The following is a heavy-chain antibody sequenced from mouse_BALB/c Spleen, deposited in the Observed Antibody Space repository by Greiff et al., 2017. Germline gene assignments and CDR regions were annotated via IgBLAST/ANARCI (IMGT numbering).Heavy chain of an antibody. CDR3: TRRAGNWNFDV. CDR2: IRLKSNNYAT. V-gene: IGHV6-6*02. Sequence: EVKVEESGGGLVQPGGSMKLSCVASGFTFSNYWMNWVRQSPEKGLEWVAEIRLKSNNYATHYAESVKGRFTISRDDSKSSVYLQMNNLRAEDTGIYYCTRRAGNWNFDVWGAGTTVTVSS. D-gene: IGHD3-1*01. CDR1: GFTFSNYW. J-gene: IGHJ1*01.